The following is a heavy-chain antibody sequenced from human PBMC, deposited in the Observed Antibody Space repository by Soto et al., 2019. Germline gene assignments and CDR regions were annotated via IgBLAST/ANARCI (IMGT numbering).Heavy chain of an antibody. Sequence: SETLSLTCTVSGGSISSGDYYSSWIRQPPGKGLEWIGYMYYSRSTYYNKSLKRRVTISVDTSKNQFSLKLSSVTAADTAVYYCARWLGYGPHFDYWGQGTLVTVS. CDR1: GGSISSGDYY. J-gene: IGHJ4*02. D-gene: IGHD5-12*01. V-gene: IGHV4-30-4*01. CDR2: MYYSRST. CDR3: ARWLGYGPHFDY.